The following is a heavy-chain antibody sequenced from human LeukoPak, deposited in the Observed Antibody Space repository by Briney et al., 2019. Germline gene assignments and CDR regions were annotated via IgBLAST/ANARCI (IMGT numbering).Heavy chain of an antibody. D-gene: IGHD5-24*01. CDR2: IYYNAST. CDR1: GGSISRYY. CDR3: ARHPRDGYNSPYFYYGVAV. J-gene: IGHJ6*02. V-gene: IGHV4-59*08. Sequence: PSETLSLTCSVSGGSISRYYWSCIRQPPGKGLEWIGDIYYNASTNYNPSLKSRVTISVDTSKNQFSLKLSSVTAADTAVYYCARHPRDGYNSPYFYYGVAVWGHGTTVTVSS.